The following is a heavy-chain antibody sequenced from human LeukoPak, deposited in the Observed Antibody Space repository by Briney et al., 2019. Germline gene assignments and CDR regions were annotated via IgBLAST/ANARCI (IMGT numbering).Heavy chain of an antibody. CDR1: GFTFSSYG. CDR2: IRYDGSNK. D-gene: IGHD6-19*01. J-gene: IGHJ6*03. CDR3: ARAVAGWGYYYMDV. V-gene: IGHV3-30*02. Sequence: GGSLRLSCAASGFTFSSYGMHWVRQAPGKGLEWVAFIRYDGSNKYYADSVKGRFTISRDNAKNTLYLQMNSLRAEDTAVYYCARAVAGWGYYYMDVWGKGTTVTVSS.